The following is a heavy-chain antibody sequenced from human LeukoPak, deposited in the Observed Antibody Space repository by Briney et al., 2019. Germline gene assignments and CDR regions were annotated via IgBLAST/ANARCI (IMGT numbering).Heavy chain of an antibody. Sequence: PGGSLRLSCAASGFTFTTFWMHWVRQAPGKGLEWVSYISRSGSTIYYADSVKGRFTISRDNAKNSLYLQMNSLRAEDTAVYYCASLPDYDSTPPPDAFDIWGQGTMVTVSS. CDR1: GFTFTTFW. J-gene: IGHJ3*02. V-gene: IGHV3-11*01. D-gene: IGHD3-22*01. CDR2: ISRSGSTI. CDR3: ASLPDYDSTPPPDAFDI.